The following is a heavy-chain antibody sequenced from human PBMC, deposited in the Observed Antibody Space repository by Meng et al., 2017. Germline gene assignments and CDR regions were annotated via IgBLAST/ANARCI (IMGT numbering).Heavy chain of an antibody. CDR1: GGSFSGYY. Sequence: VQLQQGGEGLLKPSETLSLTCAVYGGSFSGYYWSWIRQTPGKGLEWIGEINHSGSTNYNPSLKSRVTISVDTSKNQFSLKLSSVTAADTAVYYCARGLGRDGYNSNAFDIWGQGTMVTVSS. CDR2: INHSGST. J-gene: IGHJ3*02. V-gene: IGHV4-34*01. CDR3: ARGLGRDGYNSNAFDI. D-gene: IGHD5-24*01.